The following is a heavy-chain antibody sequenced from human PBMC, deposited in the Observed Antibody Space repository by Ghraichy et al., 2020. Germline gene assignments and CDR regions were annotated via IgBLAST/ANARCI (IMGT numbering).Heavy chain of an antibody. CDR2: IYSSGST. CDR3: ASHPRNHH. V-gene: IGHV3-53*01. D-gene: IGHD1-14*01. Sequence: LSLTCAASGFTFSNNYMTWVRQAPGKGLEWVSAIYSSGSTYYTNSVRGRFTISIDNSKNTLYLQMNSLRSEDTAVYYCASHPRNHHWGQGTLVTVSS. J-gene: IGHJ1*01. CDR1: GFTFSNNY.